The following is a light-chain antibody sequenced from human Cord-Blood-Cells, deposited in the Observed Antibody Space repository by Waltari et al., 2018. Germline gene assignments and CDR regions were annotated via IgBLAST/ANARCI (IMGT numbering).Light chain of an antibody. CDR1: QGVLYSSNNKNY. Sequence: EILMTQSSDPLAVSLGERASINCKLSQGVLYSSNNKNYLPWYQQKPGQPPKLLIYWASTRESGVPDRFSGSGSGTDFTLTISSLQAEDVAVYYCQQYYSTLPITFGQGTRLEIK. J-gene: IGKJ5*01. CDR3: QQYYSTLPIT. CDR2: WAS. V-gene: IGKV4-1*01.